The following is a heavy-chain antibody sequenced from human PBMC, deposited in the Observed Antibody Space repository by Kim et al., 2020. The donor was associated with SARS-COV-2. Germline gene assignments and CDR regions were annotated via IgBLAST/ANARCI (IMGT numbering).Heavy chain of an antibody. CDR2: INHSGST. V-gene: IGHV4-34*01. D-gene: IGHD5-18*01. CDR1: GGSFSGYY. J-gene: IGHJ4*02. CDR3: ARSLLDTAMSEFDY. Sequence: SETLSLTCAVYGGSFSGYYWSWIRQPPGKGLEWIGEINHSGSTNYNPSLKSRVTISVDTSKNQFSLKLSSVTAADTAVYYCARSLLDTAMSEFDYWGQGTLVTVSS.